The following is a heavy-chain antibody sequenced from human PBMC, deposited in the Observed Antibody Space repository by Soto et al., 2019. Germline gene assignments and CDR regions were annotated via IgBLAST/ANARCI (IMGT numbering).Heavy chain of an antibody. Sequence: PSETLSLTCTVSGGSIISYYWSWIRQPPGKGLEWIGYIYYSGSTNYNPSLKSRVTISVDTSKNQFSLKLSSVTAADTAVYYCARLAYDSSGYYGDYFDYWGQGTLVTVSS. D-gene: IGHD3-22*01. CDR1: GGSIISYY. CDR3: ARLAYDSSGYYGDYFDY. J-gene: IGHJ4*02. V-gene: IGHV4-59*01. CDR2: IYYSGST.